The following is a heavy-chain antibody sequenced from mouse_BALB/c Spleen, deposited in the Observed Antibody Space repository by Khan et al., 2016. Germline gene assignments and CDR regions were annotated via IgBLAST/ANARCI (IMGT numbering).Heavy chain of an antibody. CDR1: GFTFSSFE. J-gene: IGHJ2*01. CDR3: SRSRGNWDDFDY. CDR2: ISSDSISI. Sequence: EVELVESGGGLVQPGGSRKLSCAASGFTFSSFEMHWVRQAPEKGLEWVAYISSDSISIYYADTVKGRFTISRDNPKNTLFLQMTSIRSEDTAMYYCSRSRGNWDDFDYWGQGTTLTVSS. D-gene: IGHD4-1*01. V-gene: IGHV5-17*02.